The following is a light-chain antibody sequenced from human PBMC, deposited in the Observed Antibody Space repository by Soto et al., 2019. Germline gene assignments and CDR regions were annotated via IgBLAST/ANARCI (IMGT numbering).Light chain of an antibody. CDR1: QDISNY. CDR2: DAS. J-gene: IGKJ3*01. Sequence: DIQMTQSPSSLSASVGDRVTITCQASQDISNYLNWYQQKPGKAPKLLIYDASNLETGVPSRFSGSGSGTDVTFTISSLQPEDIATYYCQQYDNLPPFTFGPGTQVDIK. CDR3: QQYDNLPPFT. V-gene: IGKV1-33*01.